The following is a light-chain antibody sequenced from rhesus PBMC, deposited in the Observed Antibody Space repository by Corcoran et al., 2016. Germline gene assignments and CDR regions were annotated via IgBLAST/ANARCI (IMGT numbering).Light chain of an antibody. CDR3: KPYNSLPLA. CDR1: QGISSH. CDR2: NTN. Sequence: DVQLTQSPSSLSASVGDRVTITCRTSQGISSHLNWYQQKPGKSLRLLMTNTNYLQGGVPSRFSGSGSGTEFTLTISNLPPEDYGIYPCKPYNSLPLAFGGGTKVEI. J-gene: IGKJ4*01. V-gene: IGKV1-32*01.